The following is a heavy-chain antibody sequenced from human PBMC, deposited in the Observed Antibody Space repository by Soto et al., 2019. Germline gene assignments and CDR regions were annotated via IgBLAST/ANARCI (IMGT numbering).Heavy chain of an antibody. CDR1: GGSISSTYW. Sequence: SETLSLTCTVSGGSISSTYWWSWVRQTPGKRLEWIGQIYHTGTTSYNPSLKNRVTISLDKSNNQFSLRLTSMPAADTAVYYCATLPPRIVVVMTDLPTWGQGTLVTVSS. J-gene: IGHJ5*02. V-gene: IGHV4-4*02. D-gene: IGHD2-15*01. CDR2: IYHTGTT. CDR3: ATLPPRIVVVMTDLPT.